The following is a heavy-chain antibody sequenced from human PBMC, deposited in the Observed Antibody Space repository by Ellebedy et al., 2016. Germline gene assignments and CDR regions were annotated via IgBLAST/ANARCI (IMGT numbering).Heavy chain of an antibody. CDR3: ARDAEGFGVAGTPFDY. J-gene: IGHJ4*02. CDR2: IIPILGIA. V-gene: IGHV1-69*10. CDR1: GCTFSSYA. D-gene: IGHD6-19*01. Sequence: SVKVSCKASGCTFSSYAISWVRQAPGQGLEWMGGIIPILGIANYAQKIQGRVTITADKSTSTAYMELSSLRSEDTAVYYCARDAEGFGVAGTPFDYWGQGTLVTVSS.